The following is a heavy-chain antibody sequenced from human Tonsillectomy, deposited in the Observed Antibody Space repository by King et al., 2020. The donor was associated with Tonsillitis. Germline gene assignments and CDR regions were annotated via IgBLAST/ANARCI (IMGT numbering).Heavy chain of an antibody. CDR2: ISYDGSNK. CDR1: GFTFSSYG. CDR3: AKTILRYCSSTSCYGIDY. D-gene: IGHD2-2*01. V-gene: IGHV3-30*18. Sequence: VQLVESGGGVVQPGRSLRLSCAASGFTFSSYGMHWVRQAPGKGLEWVAVISYDGSNKYYADSVKGRFTISRDNSKNTLYLQMNSLRAEDTAVYYCAKTILRYCSSTSCYGIDYWGQGTLVTVSS. J-gene: IGHJ4*02.